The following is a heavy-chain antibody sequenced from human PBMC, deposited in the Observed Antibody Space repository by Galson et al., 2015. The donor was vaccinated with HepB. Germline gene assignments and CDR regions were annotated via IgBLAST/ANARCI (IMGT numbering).Heavy chain of an antibody. CDR3: ARAYDSSGYFGDYYFDY. D-gene: IGHD3-22*01. J-gene: IGHJ4*02. V-gene: IGHV3-7*03. Sequence: SLRLSCAASGFTFSSYWMSWVRQAPGKGLEWVANIKQDGSEKYYVDSVKGRFTISRDNAKNSLYLQMNSLRAEDTAVYYCARAYDSSGYFGDYYFDYWGQGTLVTVSS. CDR2: IKQDGSEK. CDR1: GFTFSSYW.